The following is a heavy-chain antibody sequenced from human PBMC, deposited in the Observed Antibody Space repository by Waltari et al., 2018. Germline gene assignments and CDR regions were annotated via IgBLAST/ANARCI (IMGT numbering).Heavy chain of an antibody. CDR1: GFTFSNAW. CDR3: TTERIVVVPAAINWFDP. Sequence: EVQLVESGGGLVKPGGSLRLSCAASGFTFSNAWMSWVRQAPGKGLEWVGRIKSKTDGGTTDYAAPVKGRFTISRDDSKNTLYLQMNSLKTEDTAVYYCTTERIVVVPAAINWFDPWGQGTLVTVSS. D-gene: IGHD2-2*01. J-gene: IGHJ5*02. CDR2: IKSKTDGGTT. V-gene: IGHV3-15*01.